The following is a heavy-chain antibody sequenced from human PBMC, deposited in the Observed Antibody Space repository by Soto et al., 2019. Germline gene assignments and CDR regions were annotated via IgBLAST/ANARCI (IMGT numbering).Heavy chain of an antibody. CDR2: IKSKIDGGTT. V-gene: IGHV3-15*01. D-gene: IGHD4-17*01. J-gene: IGHJ6*03. CDR1: GFTFSNAW. CDR3: TTNGANGDFYYYYMDV. Sequence: GGSLRLSCAASGFTFSNAWMSWVRQAPGKGLEWVGRIKSKIDGGTTDYAAPVKGRFTISRDDSENTLYLQVNSLKTEDTGVYYCTTNGANGDFYYYYMDVWGKGTTVTVSS.